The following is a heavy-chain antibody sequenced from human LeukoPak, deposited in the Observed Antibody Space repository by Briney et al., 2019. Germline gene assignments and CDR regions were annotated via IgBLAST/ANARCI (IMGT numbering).Heavy chain of an antibody. CDR3: AKYGSGQLWLLGWYFDF. CDR1: GYTFYNYA. J-gene: IGHJ2*01. CDR2: ISHDCAST. V-gene: IGHV3-23*01. D-gene: IGHD3-16*01. Sequence: GSQRLSCAASGYTFYNYAVTWVRQAPGKGLEWVSSISHDCASTHYSDSGKGRVTISRDNSKNTVFLKTDSLRAEDTAVYFCAKYGSGQLWLLGWYFDFWGRGTLVSVSS.